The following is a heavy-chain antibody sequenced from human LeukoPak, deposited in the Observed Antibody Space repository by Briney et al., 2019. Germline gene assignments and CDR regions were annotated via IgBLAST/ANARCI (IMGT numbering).Heavy chain of an antibody. D-gene: IGHD2-15*01. CDR1: GGSISSYY. Sequence: SETLSLTCTVSGGSISSYYWSWIRQPPGEGLEWIGCIYYSGRTNYNPSLKSRVTISVDTSKNQFPLKLSSVTAADTAVYYCASGKRYCSGGSCYTPHYYYMDVWGKGTTVTVSS. CDR3: ASGKRYCSGGSCYTPHYYYMDV. V-gene: IGHV4-59*01. CDR2: IYYSGRT. J-gene: IGHJ6*03.